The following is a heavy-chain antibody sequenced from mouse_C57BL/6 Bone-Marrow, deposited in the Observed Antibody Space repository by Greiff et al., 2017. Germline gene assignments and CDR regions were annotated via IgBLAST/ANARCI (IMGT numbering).Heavy chain of an antibody. D-gene: IGHD6-5*01. CDR1: GFNIQDDY. Sequence: EVQLQQSGAELVRPGASVKLSCTASGFNIQDDYMHWVKQRPEQGLEWIGWIDPENGDTEYASKFQGKATIPADTSSNTAYLQLSSLTSEDAAVYYCTTGSLYYYAMDYWGQGTSVTVSS. J-gene: IGHJ4*01. CDR2: IDPENGDT. CDR3: TTGSLYYYAMDY. V-gene: IGHV14-4*01.